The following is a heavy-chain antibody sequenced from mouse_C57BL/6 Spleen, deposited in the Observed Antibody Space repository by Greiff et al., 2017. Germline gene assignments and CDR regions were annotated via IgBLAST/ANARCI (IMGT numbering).Heavy chain of an antibody. Sequence: EVQLEESGGGLVQPGGSMKLSCVASGFTFSNYWMNWVRQSPEKGLEWVAQIRLESDNYASQYAESVKGRFTSSRADSEIIVYLQMNNLRAEDTGIYYCTGDYGSSWFAYWGQGTLVTVSA. D-gene: IGHD1-1*01. V-gene: IGHV6-3*01. J-gene: IGHJ3*01. CDR3: TGDYGSSWFAY. CDR2: IRLESDNYAS. CDR1: GFTFSNYW.